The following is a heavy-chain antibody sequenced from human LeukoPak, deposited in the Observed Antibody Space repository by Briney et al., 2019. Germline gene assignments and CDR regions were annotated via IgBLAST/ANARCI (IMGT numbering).Heavy chain of an antibody. J-gene: IGHJ6*02. CDR2: ISGNGGST. CDR3: ARCITIFERAFYGMDV. CDR1: GFTFSSYA. Sequence: GGSLRLSCAASGFTFSSYAMSWVRQAPGKGLEWVSAISGNGGSTYYADSVKGRFTISRDNSKNTLYLQMNSLRAEDTAVYYCARCITIFERAFYGMDVWGQGTTVTVSS. V-gene: IGHV3-23*01. D-gene: IGHD3-3*01.